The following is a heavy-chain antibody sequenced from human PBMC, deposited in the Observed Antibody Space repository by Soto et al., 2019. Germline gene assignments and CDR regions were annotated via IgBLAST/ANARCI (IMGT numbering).Heavy chain of an antibody. Sequence: QVTLKESGPVLVKPTETLTLTCTVSGFSLSNARMGVSWIRQPPGKALEWLAHIFSNDEKSYSTSLKSRLTIAKDTPKSQVVLTMTSMDPVDTATYCCSRLRTRPSIAATKWYDAFDIWGQGTIVNVSS. CDR3: SRLRTRPSIAATKWYDAFDI. CDR1: GFSLSNARMG. V-gene: IGHV2-26*01. D-gene: IGHD6-13*01. CDR2: IFSNDEK. J-gene: IGHJ3*02.